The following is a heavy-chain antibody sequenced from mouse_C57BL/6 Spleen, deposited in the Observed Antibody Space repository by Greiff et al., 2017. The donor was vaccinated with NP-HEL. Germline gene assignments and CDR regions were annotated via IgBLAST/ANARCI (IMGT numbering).Heavy chain of an antibody. CDR2: IYPGDGDT. J-gene: IGHJ2*01. CDR3: ARLGGIDY. CDR1: GYAFSSSW. D-gene: IGHD1-1*02. V-gene: IGHV1-82*01. Sequence: QVQLKESGPELVKPGASVKISCKASGYAFSSSWMNWVKQRPGKGLEWIGRIYPGDGDTNYNGKFKGKATLTADKSSSTAYMQLSSLTSEDSAVYFCARLGGIDYWGQGTTLTVSS.